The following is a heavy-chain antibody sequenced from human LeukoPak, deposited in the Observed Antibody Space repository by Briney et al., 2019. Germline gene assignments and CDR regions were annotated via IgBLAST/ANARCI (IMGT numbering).Heavy chain of an antibody. V-gene: IGHV3-7*01. CDR2: IKGDGSEK. J-gene: IGHJ4*02. Sequence: GGSLRLSCAASGFTFSSSWMSWVRQAPGKRPEWVANIKGDGSEKYYVDSVKGRFTISRDNAKTSVYLQMNSLRVEDTAVYYCTIGVQLLTYLGQGTLVTVSS. CDR1: GFTFSSSW. D-gene: IGHD1-1*01. CDR3: TIGVQLLTY.